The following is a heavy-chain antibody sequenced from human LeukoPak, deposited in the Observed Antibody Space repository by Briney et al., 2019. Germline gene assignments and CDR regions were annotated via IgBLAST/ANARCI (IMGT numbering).Heavy chain of an antibody. CDR2: IYSGGST. CDR3: ARVMAGRYFDY. J-gene: IGHJ4*02. CDR1: GFTVSSNY. D-gene: IGHD6-19*01. V-gene: IGHV3-53*01. Sequence: GGSLRLSCAASGFTVSSNYMSWVRQAPGKGLEWVSVIYSGGSTYYADPVKGRFTISRDNSKNTLYLQMNSLRAEDTAVYYCARVMAGRYFDYWGQGTLVTVSS.